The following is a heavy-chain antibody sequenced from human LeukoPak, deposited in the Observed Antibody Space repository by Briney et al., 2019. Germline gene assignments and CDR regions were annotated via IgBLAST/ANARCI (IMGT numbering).Heavy chain of an antibody. CDR1: GGSISGYY. CDR3: AGRDY. Sequence: SETLSLTCTGSGGSISGYYWSWIRQPAGKGLEWIGRIYTSGSTNYNPSLKSRVTISVDKSKKQLSLKLSSVTAADSAVYYCAGRDYWGQGILVTVSS. CDR2: IYTSGST. V-gene: IGHV4-4*07. J-gene: IGHJ4*02.